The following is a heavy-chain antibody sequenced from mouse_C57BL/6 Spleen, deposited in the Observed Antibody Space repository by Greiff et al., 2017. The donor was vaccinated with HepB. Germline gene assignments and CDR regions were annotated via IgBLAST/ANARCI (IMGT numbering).Heavy chain of an antibody. Sequence: QVQLQQSGAELARPGASVKLSCKASGYTFTSYGISWVKQRTGQGLEWIGEIYPRSGNTYYNEKFKGKATLTADKSSSTAYMELRSLTSEDSAVYFCARWNVGTTSPYAMDYWGQGTSVTVSS. CDR2: IYPRSGNT. CDR1: GYTFTSYG. D-gene: IGHD5-5*01. CDR3: ARWNVGTTSPYAMDY. J-gene: IGHJ4*01. V-gene: IGHV1-81*01.